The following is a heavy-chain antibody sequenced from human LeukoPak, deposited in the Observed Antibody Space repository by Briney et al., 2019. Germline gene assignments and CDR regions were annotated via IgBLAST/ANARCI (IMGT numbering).Heavy chain of an antibody. V-gene: IGHV3-23*01. CDR2: ISGSGGST. J-gene: IGHJ3*02. Sequence: PGGSLRLSCAASGFTFSSYAMSWVRQAPGKGLEWVSAISGSGGSTYYADSVKGRFTISRDNSKNTLYLQMNSLRAEDTAVYSCAKALPDILRSSFRGYAFDIWGQGTMVTVSS. CDR1: GFTFSSYA. D-gene: IGHD3-9*01. CDR3: AKALPDILRSSFRGYAFDI.